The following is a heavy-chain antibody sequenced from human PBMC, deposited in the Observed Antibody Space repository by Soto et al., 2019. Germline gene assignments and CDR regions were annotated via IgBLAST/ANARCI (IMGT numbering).Heavy chain of an antibody. CDR1: VFTLTKYS. Sequence: LRLAYAPSVFTLTKYSMNWVRQAPGKGLEWVSSISSTTNYIYYADSMKGRFTVSRDNAKNSVYLEMNSLRAEDTGLYYCARESEDLTSNFDYWGQGTLVTVS. V-gene: IGHV3-21*01. J-gene: IGHJ4*02. CDR3: ARESEDLTSNFDY. CDR2: ISSTTNYI.